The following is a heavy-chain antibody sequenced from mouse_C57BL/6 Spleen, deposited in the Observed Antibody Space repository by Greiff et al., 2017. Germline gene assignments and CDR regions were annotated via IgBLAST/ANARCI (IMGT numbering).Heavy chain of an antibody. Sequence: EVKLVESGGDLVKPGGSLKLSCAASGFTFSSYGMSWVRQTPDKRLEWVATISSGGSYTYYPDSVKGRFTISRDNAKNTLYLQMSSLKSEDTAMYYCAREGSSGYCFAYWGQGTLVTVSA. CDR3: AREGSSGYCFAY. V-gene: IGHV5-6*01. CDR1: GFTFSSYG. J-gene: IGHJ3*01. D-gene: IGHD3-2*02. CDR2: ISSGGSYT.